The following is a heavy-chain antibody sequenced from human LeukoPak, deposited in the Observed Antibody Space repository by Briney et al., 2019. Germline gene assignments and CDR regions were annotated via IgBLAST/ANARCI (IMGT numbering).Heavy chain of an antibody. J-gene: IGHJ4*02. CDR2: IRYDGSNK. D-gene: IGHD2-2*01. V-gene: IGHV3-30*02. CDR1: GFTFSSYG. CDR3: AKTHGRYCSSTSCPGGY. Sequence: GGSLRLSCAASGFTFSSYGMHWVRQAPGKGLEWVAFIRYDGSNKYYADSVKGRFTISRDNSKNTLYLQMNGLRAEDTAVYYCAKTHGRYCSSTSCPGGYWGQGTLVTVSS.